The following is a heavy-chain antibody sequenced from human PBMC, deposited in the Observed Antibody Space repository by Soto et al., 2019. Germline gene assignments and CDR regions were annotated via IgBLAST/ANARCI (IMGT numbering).Heavy chain of an antibody. D-gene: IGHD1-1*01. CDR3: ANHVTDSGTRGYDS. J-gene: IGHJ5*02. CDR1: GGPITYW. V-gene: IGHV4-4*02. CDR2: VSQRGGT. Sequence: QVQLQESGPGLVSPSGTLSLTCAVSGGPITYWLSWVRQSPGKGLEWIGEVSQRGGTNYIPSLKSRVTISIDNSRNQIFLHLTSVTAADTAVYFCANHVTDSGTRGYDSWGQGILVTVSS.